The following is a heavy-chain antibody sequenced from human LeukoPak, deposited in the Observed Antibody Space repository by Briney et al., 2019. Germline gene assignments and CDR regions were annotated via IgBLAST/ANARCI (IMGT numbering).Heavy chain of an antibody. V-gene: IGHV4-39*01. J-gene: IGHJ4*02. D-gene: IGHD5-18*01. CDR2: IYYSKNT. CDR3: VSPRGFSYGYFDY. CDR1: GGSFSRSSAY. Sequence: SETLSLSCTVSGGSFSRSSAYWGWIRQPPGKGLEWIGSIYYSKNTYYNPSLKSRVTISADTSKNQFSLTLGSVSATDTAVYYWVSPRGFSYGYFDYWGQGTLVTVSS.